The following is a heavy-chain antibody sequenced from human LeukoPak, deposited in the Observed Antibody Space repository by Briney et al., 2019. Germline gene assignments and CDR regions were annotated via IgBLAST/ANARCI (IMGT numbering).Heavy chain of an antibody. J-gene: IGHJ4*02. V-gene: IGHV3-21*01. Sequence: GGSLRLSCAASGFTFSSYSMNWVRQAPGKGLEWVSSISSSSSYIYYADSVKGRFTISRDNAKNTLYLQMNSLRAEDTAVYYCARVRVPRMAARPLEYWGQGTLVTVSS. CDR1: GFTFSSYS. CDR2: ISSSSSYI. CDR3: ARVRVPRMAARPLEY. D-gene: IGHD6-6*01.